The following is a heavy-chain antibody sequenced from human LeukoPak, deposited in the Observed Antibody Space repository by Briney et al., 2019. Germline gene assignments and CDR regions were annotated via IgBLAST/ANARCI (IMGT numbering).Heavy chain of an antibody. CDR3: AAQYSGYEGYYYGMDV. CDR2: ISWNSGSI. D-gene: IGHD5-12*01. Sequence: GRSLRLSCAASGFTFDDYAMHWVRQAPGKGLEWVSGISWNSGSIGYADSVKGRFTISRDNAKNSLYLQMNSLRAEDTALYHCAAQYSGYEGYYYGMDVWGQGTTVTVSS. V-gene: IGHV3-9*01. J-gene: IGHJ6*02. CDR1: GFTFDDYA.